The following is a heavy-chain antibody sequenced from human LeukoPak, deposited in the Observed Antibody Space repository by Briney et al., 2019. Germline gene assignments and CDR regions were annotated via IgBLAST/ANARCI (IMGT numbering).Heavy chain of an antibody. CDR3: ASGPYSSSYFAS. CDR2: ISGGGEHT. CDR1: GFTFTNFA. J-gene: IGHJ4*02. D-gene: IGHD6-13*01. V-gene: IGHV3-23*01. Sequence: QPGGSLRLSCAASGFTFTNFAMKWVRQAPGKGLEWVADISGGGEHTFYADSVKGRFTISRDNSKDTLHPQMSILRPEDTALYYCASGPYSSSYFASWGQGTMVTVSS.